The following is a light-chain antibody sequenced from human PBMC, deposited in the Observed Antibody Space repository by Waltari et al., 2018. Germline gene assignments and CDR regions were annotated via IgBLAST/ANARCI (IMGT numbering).Light chain of an antibody. CDR3: QQAYIFPRT. CDR2: SAI. CDR1: KDISRL. J-gene: IGKJ1*01. V-gene: IGKV1-12*01. Sequence: DIEMTQPQSSVPRSVGGRVTITCRTSKDISRLLAWYLQKPWKAPQRLVSSAIIVQRGFTSRFICSGSGTYFTLTINSLQPEDFATYYCQQAYIFPRTFGQGTKVEIK.